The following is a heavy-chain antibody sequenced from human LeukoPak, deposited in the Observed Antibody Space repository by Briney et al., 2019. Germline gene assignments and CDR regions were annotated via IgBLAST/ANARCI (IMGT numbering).Heavy chain of an antibody. CDR2: ISGSGGTT. CDR3: ATYYDFWSGYMYYFDY. Sequence: GGSLRLSCAASGFTFSSYAMSWVRQAPGKGLEWVSAISGSGGTTYYADSVKGRFTVSRDSSKNTLYLQMNSLRAEDTAVYYCATYYDFWSGYMYYFDYWGQGTLVTVSS. D-gene: IGHD3-3*01. CDR1: GFTFSSYA. J-gene: IGHJ4*02. V-gene: IGHV3-23*01.